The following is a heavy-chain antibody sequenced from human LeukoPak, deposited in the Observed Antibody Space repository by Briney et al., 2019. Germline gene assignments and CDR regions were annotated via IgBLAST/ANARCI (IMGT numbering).Heavy chain of an antibody. V-gene: IGHV1-8*01. CDR1: GYSFTSYD. CDR3: ATPSMIGISYGYVRLRN. Sequence: GASVKVSCKASGYSFTSYDVNWVRQSTGQGLEWMGWMNPPSGDTGYAQKFQGRVTITRNTSISTAYMELSGLTSEDTAVYYCATPSMIGISYGYVRLRNWGQGTLVTVSS. CDR2: MNPPSGDT. D-gene: IGHD5-18*01. J-gene: IGHJ4*02.